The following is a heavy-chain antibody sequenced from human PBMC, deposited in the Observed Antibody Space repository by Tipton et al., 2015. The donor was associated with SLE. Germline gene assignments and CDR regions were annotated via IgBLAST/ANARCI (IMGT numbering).Heavy chain of an antibody. CDR1: GYSFTSYW. J-gene: IGHJ3*02. Sequence: QLVQSGAEVKKPGESLKISCTASGYSFTSYWIAWVRQMPGKGLEWMGIIYPSNSYTRYSPSFQGQVTMSVDKSISTAYLQWSSLKASDTAIYYCARRVVETRGFDIWGQGTVVTVSS. CDR3: ARRVVETRGFDI. V-gene: IGHV5-51*03. CDR2: IYPSNSYT. D-gene: IGHD2-15*01.